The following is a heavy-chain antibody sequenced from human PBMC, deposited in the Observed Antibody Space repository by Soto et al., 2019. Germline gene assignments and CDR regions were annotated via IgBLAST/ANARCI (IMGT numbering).Heavy chain of an antibody. D-gene: IGHD5-12*01. Sequence: EVQLVETGGGLIQPGGSLRLSCAASGFTVSSNYMSWVRQAPGKGLEWVSAIYSGGSTYYADSVKGRFTISRDNSKNTLYLQMNSLRAEDTAVYYCARESAGYGGGYYYYYGMDVWGQGTTVTVSS. CDR2: IYSGGST. J-gene: IGHJ6*02. CDR1: GFTVSSNY. V-gene: IGHV3-53*02. CDR3: ARESAGYGGGYYYYYGMDV.